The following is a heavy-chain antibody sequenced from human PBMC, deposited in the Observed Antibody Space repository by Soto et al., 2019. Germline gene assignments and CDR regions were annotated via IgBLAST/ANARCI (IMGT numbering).Heavy chain of an antibody. Sequence: SVKVSCKASGGTFNRHGISWVRQAPGQGLEWMGGTIPVFGTPKYAQECQGRVTVSVDKSKSTAYMELSSLRSEDTAVYYFARGLSDGFITYFDLYVMDVWGQGTAVTVSS. CDR2: TIPVFGTP. CDR1: GGTFNRHG. CDR3: ARGLSDGFITYFDLYVMDV. D-gene: IGHD3-22*01. V-gene: IGHV1-69*06. J-gene: IGHJ6*02.